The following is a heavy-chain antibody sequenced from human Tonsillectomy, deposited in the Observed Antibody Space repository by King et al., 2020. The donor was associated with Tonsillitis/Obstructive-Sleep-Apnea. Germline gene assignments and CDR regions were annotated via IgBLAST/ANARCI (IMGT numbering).Heavy chain of an antibody. CDR1: GYTFTSYY. D-gene: IGHD2-2*01. CDR3: ARGYCSSTSCAWGVTTGDDAFDI. Sequence: QLVQSGAEVKKPGASVKVSCKASGYTFTSYYMHWVRQAPGQGLEWMGLINPSGGSTSYAQKFQGRVTMTRDTSTSTVYMELSSLRSEDTAVYYCARGYCSSTSCAWGVTTGDDAFDIWGQGTMVTVSS. V-gene: IGHV1-46*01. J-gene: IGHJ3*02. CDR2: INPSGGST.